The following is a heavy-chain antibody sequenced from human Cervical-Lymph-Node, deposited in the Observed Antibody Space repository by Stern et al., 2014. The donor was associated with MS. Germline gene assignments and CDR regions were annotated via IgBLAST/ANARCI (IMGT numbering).Heavy chain of an antibody. V-gene: IGHV5-51*01. CDR2: IYPGASDV. D-gene: IGHD3-3*01. Sequence: EVQLVQSGAEVKKPGEFLKISCKGSGYSFPNYWIGWVRQMPGTGLEFRGIIYPGASDVRYSPSFQGQVTISADKSISTAYLQWSSLKASDTAMYYCARGSGRDFFDYWGQGALVTVSS. CDR1: GYSFPNYW. CDR3: ARGSGRDFFDY. J-gene: IGHJ4*02.